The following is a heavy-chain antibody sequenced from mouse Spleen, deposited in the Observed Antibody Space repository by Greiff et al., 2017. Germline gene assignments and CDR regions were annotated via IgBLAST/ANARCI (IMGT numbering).Heavy chain of an antibody. Sequence: QVQLQQSGPELVKPGASVKISCKASGYAFSSSWMNWVKQRPGKGLEWIGRIYPGDGDTNYNGKFKGKATLTADKSSSTAYMQLSSLTSGDSAVYYSARGGGSDHWGQGTTLTVSP. CDR3: ARGGGSDH. J-gene: IGHJ2*01. D-gene: IGHD1-1*01. CDR1: GYAFSSSW. CDR2: IYPGDGDT. V-gene: IGHV1-82*01.